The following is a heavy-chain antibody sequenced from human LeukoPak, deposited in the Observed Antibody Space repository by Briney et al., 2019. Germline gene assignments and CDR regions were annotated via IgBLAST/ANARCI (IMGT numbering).Heavy chain of an antibody. CDR1: GFTFSSYA. J-gene: IGHJ4*02. D-gene: IGHD3-22*01. CDR3: ARDALITMIVVGPIDY. Sequence: VQPGRSLRLSCAASGFTFSSYAMHWVRQAPGKGLEWVAVISYDGSNKYYADSVKGRFTISRDNSKNTLCLQMNSLRAEDTAVYYCARDALITMIVVGPIDYWGQGTLVTVSS. V-gene: IGHV3-30-3*01. CDR2: ISYDGSNK.